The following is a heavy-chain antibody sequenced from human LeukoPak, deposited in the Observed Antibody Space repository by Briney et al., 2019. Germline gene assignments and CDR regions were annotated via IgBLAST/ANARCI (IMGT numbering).Heavy chain of an antibody. J-gene: IGHJ3*02. CDR2: IYYSGST. CDR1: GGSISSGDYY. V-gene: IGHV4-30-4*01. D-gene: IGHD2-15*01. Sequence: SETLSFTCTVSGGSISSGDYYWSWIRQPPGKGLEWIGYIYYSGSTYYNPSLKSRVTISVDTSKNQFSLKLSSVTAADTAVYYCARGAAFSAFDIWGQGTMVTVSS. CDR3: ARGAAFSAFDI.